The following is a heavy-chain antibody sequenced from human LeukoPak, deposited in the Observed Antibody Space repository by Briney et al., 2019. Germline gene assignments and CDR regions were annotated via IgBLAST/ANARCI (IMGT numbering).Heavy chain of an antibody. CDR3: ARDPTTVTKGLDI. D-gene: IGHD4-17*01. J-gene: IGHJ3*02. Sequence: KTSETLSLTCTVSGGSISSHYWSWIRQPPGKGLEWLGYISYVGNTNYNPSPKVRVSISVDTSKNQFSLKLSSVTAADAAVYFCARDPTTVTKGLDIWVQGIMVTVSS. CDR1: GGSISSHY. V-gene: IGHV4-59*11. CDR2: ISYVGNT.